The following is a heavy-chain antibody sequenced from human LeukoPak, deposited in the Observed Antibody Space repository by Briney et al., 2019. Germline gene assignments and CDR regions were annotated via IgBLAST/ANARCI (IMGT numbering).Heavy chain of an antibody. V-gene: IGHV3-48*01. J-gene: IGHJ6*02. CDR3: ARVYISTSGKGMDV. Sequence: GGSLRLSCAASGFTFSSYAMSWVRQAPGKGLEWVSYIDSSTTIYYAVYYADSVKGRFTISRDKANNSLYLQMNSLRAEDTAIYYCARVYISTSGKGMDVWGQGTTVAVSS. CDR2: IDSSTTIYYAV. D-gene: IGHD6-13*01. CDR1: GFTFSSYA.